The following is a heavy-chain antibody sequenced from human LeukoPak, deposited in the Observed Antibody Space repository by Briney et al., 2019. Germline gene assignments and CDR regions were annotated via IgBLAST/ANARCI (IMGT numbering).Heavy chain of an antibody. CDR1: GYTFTSYG. J-gene: IGHJ4*02. CDR3: AKVRDSSGYYFDY. CDR2: ISGSGGST. D-gene: IGHD3-22*01. Sequence: GASVKVSCKASGYTFTSYGISWVRQAPGKGLEWVSAISGSGGSTYYANSVKGRFTISRDNSKNTLYLQMNSLGAEDTAVYYCAKVRDSSGYYFDYWGQGTLVTVSS. V-gene: IGHV3-23*01.